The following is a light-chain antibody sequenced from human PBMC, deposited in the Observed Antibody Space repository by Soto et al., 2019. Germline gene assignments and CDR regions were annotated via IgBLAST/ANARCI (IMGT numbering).Light chain of an antibody. Sequence: DIQMTQSPSTLSASVGDRVTITCRASQSISSWLAWYQQKPGKAPKLLIYKASSLESGVPSRFSGSGSGTEFTITISSLQPDDFATSYCQQYNSPWTFGQGTKVEIK. CDR1: QSISSW. J-gene: IGKJ1*01. V-gene: IGKV1-5*03. CDR3: QQYNSPWT. CDR2: KAS.